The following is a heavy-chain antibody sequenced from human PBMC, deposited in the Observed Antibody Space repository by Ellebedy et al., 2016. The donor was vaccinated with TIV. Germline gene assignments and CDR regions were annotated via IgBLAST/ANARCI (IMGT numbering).Heavy chain of an antibody. CDR3: VRDGFWNH. CDR2: TYYKSKWYN. CDR1: GDSVSSNSAV. V-gene: IGHV6-1*01. D-gene: IGHD3-3*01. Sequence: MPSETLSLTCAISGDSVSSNSAVWNWIRQSPSRGLEWLGRTYYKSKWYNDYAVSMKSRIIISPDTSKNQVSLQLNSVTPDDTAVYYCVRDGFWNHWGQGTLVTVSS. J-gene: IGHJ5*02.